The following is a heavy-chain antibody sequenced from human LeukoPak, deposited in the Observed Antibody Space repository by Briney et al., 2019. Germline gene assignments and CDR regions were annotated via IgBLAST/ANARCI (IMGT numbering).Heavy chain of an antibody. V-gene: IGHV3-48*04. CDR1: GFTFSTFS. CDR3: ATYGSGSYGPR. Sequence: GGSLRLSCAVSGFTFSTFSMNWVRQAPGKGLEWVSYIDSSSSTINYAESVRGRFTISRDNAKNSMYLQMNSLRAEDTAVYYCATYGSGSYGPRWGQGTLVTVSS. D-gene: IGHD3-10*01. J-gene: IGHJ4*02. CDR2: IDSSSSTI.